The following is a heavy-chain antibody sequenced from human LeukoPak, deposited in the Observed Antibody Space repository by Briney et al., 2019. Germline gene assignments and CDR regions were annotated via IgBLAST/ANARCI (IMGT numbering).Heavy chain of an antibody. CDR2: INPNSGGT. CDR1: GYTFTGYY. CDR3: SRGRADGYSGYDFGDY. J-gene: IGHJ4*02. Sequence: GASVKVSCKASGYTFTGYYMHWVRQAPGQGLEWMRWINPNSGGTDYAQKFQGRVTMARDTSISTAYMELSSLTSDDTAVYYCSRGRADGYSGYDFGDYWGQGTLVTVSS. V-gene: IGHV1-2*02. D-gene: IGHD5-12*01.